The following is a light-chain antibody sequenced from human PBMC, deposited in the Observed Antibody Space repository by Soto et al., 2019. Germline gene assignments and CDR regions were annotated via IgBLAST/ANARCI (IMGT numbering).Light chain of an antibody. CDR2: GAS. Sequence: EIVMTQSPATLSVSPGERATLSCRASQSVSSKLAWYQQKPGQAPRLLINGASIRATGIPDRFSGSGSGTDFTLTISRLEPEDFAVYYCQQYGSSPRTFGQGTKVDIK. V-gene: IGKV3-20*01. CDR1: QSVSSK. J-gene: IGKJ1*01. CDR3: QQYGSSPRT.